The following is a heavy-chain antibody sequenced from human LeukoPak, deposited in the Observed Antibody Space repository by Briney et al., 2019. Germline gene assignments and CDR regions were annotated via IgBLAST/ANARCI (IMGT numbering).Heavy chain of an antibody. V-gene: IGHV4-61*02. CDR1: GGSISSGSYY. D-gene: IGHD3-3*01. CDR3: ARDYSLWSGSNFDY. CDR2: IYTSGST. Sequence: SETLSLTCTVSGGSISSGSYYWSWIRQPAGKGLEWLGRIYTSGSTNYNPSLKSRVTMSVDTSKNQFSLKLSSVTAADTAVYYCARDYSLWSGSNFDYWGQGTLVTVSS. J-gene: IGHJ4*02.